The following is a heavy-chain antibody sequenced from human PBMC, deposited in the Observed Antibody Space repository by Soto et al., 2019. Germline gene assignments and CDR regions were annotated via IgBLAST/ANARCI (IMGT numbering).Heavy chain of an antibody. V-gene: IGHV1-69*01. Sequence: QVQLVQSGAEVKKPGSSVKVSCKASGVAFNRQDMRWVRQAPGQGLEWMGGIIPMFGTPHYAEKFQDRVTITADESTGTAYLELSSLTSEVTAVYYCATSEGRDGSSFDYWGPGTLVTVS. CDR1: GVAFNRQD. J-gene: IGHJ4*02. D-gene: IGHD1-26*01. CDR3: ATSEGRDGSSFDY. CDR2: IIPMFGTP.